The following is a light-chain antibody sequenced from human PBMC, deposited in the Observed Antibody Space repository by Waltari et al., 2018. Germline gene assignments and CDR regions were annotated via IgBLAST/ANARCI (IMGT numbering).Light chain of an antibody. V-gene: IGLV2-18*02. CDR3: SSYTTSDTLI. J-gene: IGLJ2*01. CDR1: SSDVGCCNR. Sequence: QSALKQPPSVSGSHGQSVTISCAGTSSDVGCCNRVSWYQQPPASAPKLMIFEVNNRPSGVPYRFSGSIFGNTASLTISGLQAEDEADYYCSSYTTSDTLIFGGGTKLTVL. CDR2: EVN.